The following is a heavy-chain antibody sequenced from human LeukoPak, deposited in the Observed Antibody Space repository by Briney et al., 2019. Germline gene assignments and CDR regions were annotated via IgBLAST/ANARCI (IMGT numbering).Heavy chain of an antibody. J-gene: IGHJ4*02. CDR1: GFTFSDYY. D-gene: IGHD6-19*01. V-gene: IGHV3-11*06. CDR3: ARASGGSSGWYG. CDR2: ISRSSSYT. Sequence: PGGSLRLSCAASGFTFSDYYMSWIRQAPGKGLEWVSYISRSSSYTNYADSVKGRFTISRDNAKNSLYLQMNSLRAEDTAVYYCARASGGSSGWYGWGQGTLVTVSS.